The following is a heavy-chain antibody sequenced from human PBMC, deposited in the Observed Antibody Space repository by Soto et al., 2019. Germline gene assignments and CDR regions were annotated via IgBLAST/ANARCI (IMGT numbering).Heavy chain of an antibody. CDR2: ISSSSSYI. V-gene: IGHV3-21*01. CDR3: ARGRVDGGGLDY. J-gene: IGHJ4*02. Sequence: GGSLRLSCAASGFTFSSYSMNWVRQAPGKGLEWVSSISSSSSYIYYADSVKGRFTISRDNAKNSLYLQMNSLRAEDTAVYYCARGRVDGGGLDYWGQGTLVTVSS. D-gene: IGHD3-16*01. CDR1: GFTFSSYS.